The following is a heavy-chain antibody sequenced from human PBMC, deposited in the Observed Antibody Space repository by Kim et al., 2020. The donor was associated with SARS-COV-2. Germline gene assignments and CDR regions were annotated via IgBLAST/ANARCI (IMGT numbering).Heavy chain of an antibody. D-gene: IGHD2-21*01. V-gene: IGHV1-24*01. CDR1: GYTLIELS. CDR3: ATGFAYCGGDCRGIGD. J-gene: IGHJ4*02. CDR2: FDPEDGET. Sequence: ASVKVSCKVSGYTLIELSMHWVRQAPGKGLEWMGGFDPEDGETIYAQKFQGRVTMTADTSTDTAYMELSSLRSEDTAVYYCATGFAYCGGDCRGIGDWGQGPPATVYS.